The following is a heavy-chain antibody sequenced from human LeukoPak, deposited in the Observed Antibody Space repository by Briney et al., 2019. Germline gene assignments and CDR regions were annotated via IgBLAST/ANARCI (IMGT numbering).Heavy chain of an antibody. CDR1: GFTFSGSA. CDR2: IRSKANSYAT. Sequence: PGGSLRLSCAASGFTFSGSAMHWVRQASGKGLEWVGRIRSKANSYATAYAASVKGRFTISRDDSKNTAFLQLNGLKPENPAVYSCTTPSGSYSPCFAPWGQGPLVTVSS. V-gene: IGHV3-73*01. D-gene: IGHD1-26*01. CDR3: TTPSGSYSPCFAP. J-gene: IGHJ5*02.